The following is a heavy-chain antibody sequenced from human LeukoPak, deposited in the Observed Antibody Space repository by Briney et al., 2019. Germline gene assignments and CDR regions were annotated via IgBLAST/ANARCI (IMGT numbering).Heavy chain of an antibody. J-gene: IGHJ4*02. CDR2: IYYSGST. D-gene: IGHD6-13*01. Sequence: PSETLSLTCTVSGGSISSYYWSWIRQPPGKGLEWIGYIYYSGSTNYNPSLKSRVTISVDTSKNQFSLKLSSVTAADTAVYYCARGRRIAAAGTYDYWGQGTLVTVSS. CDR1: GGSISSYY. CDR3: ARGRRIAAAGTYDY. V-gene: IGHV4-59*01.